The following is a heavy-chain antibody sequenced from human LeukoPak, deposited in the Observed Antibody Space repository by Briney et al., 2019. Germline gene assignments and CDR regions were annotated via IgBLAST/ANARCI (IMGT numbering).Heavy chain of an antibody. Sequence: GGSLRLSCAASGFTFDDYPMHWVRQAPGKGLEWVSGITWNSGGIGYADSVKGRFTISRDNAKNSLYLQMNSLRAEDTALYYCAKGLRNYYYGMDVWGQGTTVTVFS. D-gene: IGHD5/OR15-5a*01. CDR2: ITWNSGGI. CDR3: AKGLRNYYYGMDV. V-gene: IGHV3-9*01. J-gene: IGHJ6*02. CDR1: GFTFDDYP.